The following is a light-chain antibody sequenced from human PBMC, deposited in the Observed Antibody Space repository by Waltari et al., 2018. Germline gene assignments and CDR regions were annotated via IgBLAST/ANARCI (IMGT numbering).Light chain of an antibody. CDR3: QQAHTFPRT. V-gene: IGKV1-12*01. Sequence: DIQLTQSPSSVSGFVRYRVPITCRASQDIRNSLAWYQQRPGNAPKLLISETSDWQYGVPSRFSGSGSGTDFTLTITSLQPEDSATYFCQQAHTFPRTFGQGTRLEI. J-gene: IGKJ5*01. CDR1: QDIRNS. CDR2: ETS.